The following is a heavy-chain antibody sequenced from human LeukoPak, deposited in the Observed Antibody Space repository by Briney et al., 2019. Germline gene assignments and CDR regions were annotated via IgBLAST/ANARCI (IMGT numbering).Heavy chain of an antibody. V-gene: IGHV4-4*02. D-gene: IGHD3-10*01. Sequence: WIGEVNHSGSTNYNPSLKSRVTISVDKSKNQFSLKLSSVTAADTAVYYCAIRGAMVRGVITTIDYWGQGTLVTVSS. CDR3: AIRGAMVRGVITTIDY. J-gene: IGHJ4*02. CDR2: VNHSGST.